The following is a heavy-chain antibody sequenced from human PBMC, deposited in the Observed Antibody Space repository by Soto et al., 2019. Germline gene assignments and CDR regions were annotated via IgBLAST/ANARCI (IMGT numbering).Heavy chain of an antibody. CDR2: ISGSGAST. J-gene: IGHJ4*02. D-gene: IGHD4-17*01. Sequence: PGGSLRLSXAASGFIFSTYAMNWVRQAPGKGLEWVSAISGSGASTYYADSVKGRFTISRDNSKNTLYLQMNSLRADDTAVYYCAKGGSEVTTVTTWDYWGQGTLVTVSS. CDR1: GFIFSTYA. CDR3: AKGGSEVTTVTTWDY. V-gene: IGHV3-23*01.